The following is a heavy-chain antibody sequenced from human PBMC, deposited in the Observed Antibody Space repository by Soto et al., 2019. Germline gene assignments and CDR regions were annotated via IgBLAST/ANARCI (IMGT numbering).Heavy chain of an antibody. V-gene: IGHV4-31*11. CDR1: GGSISSGGYS. CDR2: SSYSGTT. J-gene: IGHJ5*02. CDR3: AAAHIGVAGPIWFDP. Sequence: QVQLQESGPGLGKPSQTLSLTCVVYGGSISSGGYSWSWIRQPSGNGLEFSVYSSYSGTTYYNPSLKNRLTLLSSASEYQFSLKLRSVTAADTAVYYCAAAHIGVAGPIWFDPLVQGTLVTVSS. D-gene: IGHD6-19*01.